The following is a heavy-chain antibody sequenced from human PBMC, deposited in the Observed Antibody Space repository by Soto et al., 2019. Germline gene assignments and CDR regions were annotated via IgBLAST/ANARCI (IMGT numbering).Heavy chain of an antibody. CDR2: IKQDGSEK. CDR3: ARGRRGDYFDY. J-gene: IGHJ4*02. V-gene: IGHV3-7*01. Sequence: GGSLRLSCAACGFTFSGYYMIWVRQSPGRGLEWVGNIKQDGSEKYYVDSLKGRFSISKDNAKKSLYLQMNSLTVEDTAVYYCARGRRGDYFDYWGQGTLVTVSS. CDR1: GFTFSGYY.